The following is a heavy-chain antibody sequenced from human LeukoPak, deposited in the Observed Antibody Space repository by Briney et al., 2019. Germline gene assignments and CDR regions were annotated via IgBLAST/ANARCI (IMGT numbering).Heavy chain of an antibody. Sequence: PGGSLRLSCAASGFTFSSYSMNWVRQAPGKGLEWVSSISSSSSYVYYADSVKGRLTISRDNAKNSLYLQMNSLRAEDTAVYYCARARRDGYNTPPDYWGQGTLVTVSS. CDR2: ISSSSSYV. CDR3: ARARRDGYNTPPDY. V-gene: IGHV3-21*01. D-gene: IGHD5-24*01. J-gene: IGHJ4*02. CDR1: GFTFSSYS.